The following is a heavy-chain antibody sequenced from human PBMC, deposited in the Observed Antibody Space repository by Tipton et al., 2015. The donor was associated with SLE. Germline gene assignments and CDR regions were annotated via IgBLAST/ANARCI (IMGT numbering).Heavy chain of an antibody. Sequence: SLRLSCAASGFTFSSYSMNWVRQAPGKGLEWVSSISSSSSYIYYADSVKGRFTISRDNAKNSLYLQMNSLRAEDTAVYYCAKMPSREGSSSGYWGQGTLVTVSS. V-gene: IGHV3-21*01. J-gene: IGHJ4*02. CDR1: GFTFSSYS. CDR3: AKMPSREGSSSGY. CDR2: ISSSSSYI. D-gene: IGHD6-13*01.